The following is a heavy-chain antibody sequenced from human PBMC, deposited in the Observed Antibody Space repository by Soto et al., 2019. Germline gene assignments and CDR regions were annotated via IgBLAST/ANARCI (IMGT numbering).Heavy chain of an antibody. CDR1: GDPFPNFW. J-gene: IGHJ4*02. V-gene: IGHV5-51*01. CDR3: ARRHYLSMHGWYF. CDR2: IYPRDSDT. Sequence: GKPPKISGEAAGDPFPNFWIGWVRQMPGKGLEWIGSIYPRDSDTRYSPSLQGQVTISAVKSISTAYLQWSSLKASDTAMYWCARRHYLSMHGWYFWGQGTLVTVSS. D-gene: IGHD6-19*01.